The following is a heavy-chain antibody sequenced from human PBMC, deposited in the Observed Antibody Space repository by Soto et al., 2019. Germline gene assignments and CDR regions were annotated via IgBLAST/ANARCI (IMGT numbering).Heavy chain of an antibody. CDR1: GGSFSGYY. Sequence: SETLSLTCAVYGGSFSGYYWSWIRQPPGKGLEWIGEINHSGSTNYNPSLKSRVTISVDTSKNQFSLKMSSVTAADTAVYYCARGGKTTVTLIDYWGQGTLVTVSS. V-gene: IGHV4-34*01. CDR3: ARGGKTTVTLIDY. J-gene: IGHJ4*02. CDR2: INHSGST. D-gene: IGHD4-17*01.